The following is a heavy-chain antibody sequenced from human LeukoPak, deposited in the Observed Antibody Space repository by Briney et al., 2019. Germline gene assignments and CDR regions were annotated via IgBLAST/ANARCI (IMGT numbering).Heavy chain of an antibody. D-gene: IGHD3-10*01. CDR2: IHTSGST. Sequence: SKTLSLTCTVSGGSISSGSYCWSWIRQPAGKGLEWIVRIHTSGSTNHNPSLKSRITISVDTSKNQFSLKLSSVTAADTAVYYCARDPGIMLRGSRRGYDGNYYYYMDVWGKGTTVTISS. CDR1: GGSISSGSYC. J-gene: IGHJ6*03. V-gene: IGHV4-61*02. CDR3: ARDPGIMLRGSRRGYDGNYYYYMDV.